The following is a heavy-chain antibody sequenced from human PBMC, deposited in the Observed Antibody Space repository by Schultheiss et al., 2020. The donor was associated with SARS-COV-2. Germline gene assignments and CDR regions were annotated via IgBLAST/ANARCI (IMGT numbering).Heavy chain of an antibody. V-gene: IGHV4-39*01. Sequence: SETLSLTCTVSGGSISSSSYYWGWIRQPPGKGLEWIGSIYYSGSTYYNPSLKSRVTISVDTSKNQFSLKLSSVTAADTAVYYCARGHWVVAASGHAEYFQHWGQGTLVTVSS. J-gene: IGHJ1*01. CDR3: ARGHWVVAASGHAEYFQH. CDR1: GGSISSSSYY. D-gene: IGHD2-15*01. CDR2: IYYSGST.